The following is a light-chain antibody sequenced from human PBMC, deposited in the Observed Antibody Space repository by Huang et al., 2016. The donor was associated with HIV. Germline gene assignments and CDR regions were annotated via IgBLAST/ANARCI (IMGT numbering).Light chain of an antibody. CDR1: QSVNSY. V-gene: IGKV3-11*01. CDR3: QQRFL. J-gene: IGKJ3*01. Sequence: EIVLTQSPATRSLSPGARATLYFRASQSVNSYLAWYQQTPCQAPRLVIFDASKRATGIPARFIGSGSGTDFTLTISSLEPEDFAVYYCQQRFLFGPGTKVDIK. CDR2: DAS.